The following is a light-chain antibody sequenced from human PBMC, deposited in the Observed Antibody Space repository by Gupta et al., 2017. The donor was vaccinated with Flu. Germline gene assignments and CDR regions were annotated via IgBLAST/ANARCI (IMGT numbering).Light chain of an antibody. V-gene: IGLV2-14*01. Sequence: QSALTHPASVSVSPGQPITISCTGTSSDVGGHNNVSWYQQHPGKAPQLLIDEGSNRPSGVPNRFSASKSGTTASLTISGLQAEDEADYYCRACNGSQTRWVFGTGTKLTV. J-gene: IGLJ3*02. CDR2: EGS. CDR1: SSDVGGHNN. CDR3: RACNGSQTRWV.